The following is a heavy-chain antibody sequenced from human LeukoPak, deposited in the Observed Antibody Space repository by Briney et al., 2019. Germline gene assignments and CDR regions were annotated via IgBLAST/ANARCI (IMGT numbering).Heavy chain of an antibody. CDR2: IFGSGGST. CDR1: GFTFSSYA. V-gene: IGHV3-23*01. Sequence: GGSLRLSCAASGFTFSSYAMYWVRQAPGKGLEWVSGIFGSGGSTHYADSVKGRFTSSRDNSKNTVYLQMNSLRAEDTAVYYCAKTTTGYSSGRFPGWPVDYWGQGTLVTVSS. D-gene: IGHD6-19*01. J-gene: IGHJ4*02. CDR3: AKTTTGYSSGRFPGWPVDY.